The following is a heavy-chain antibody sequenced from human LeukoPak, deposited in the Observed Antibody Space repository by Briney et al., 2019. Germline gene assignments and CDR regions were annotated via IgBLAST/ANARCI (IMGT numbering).Heavy chain of an antibody. Sequence: GGSLRLSCIASGFTFTHYAMTWVRQAPGKGLEWVSDISASGSTIHYADSVKGRFTVYRDNSKNTVFLEMISLRVEDTALYHCAKGHGDWGGNYLDHWGQGAQVTVSS. V-gene: IGHV3-23*01. CDR3: AKGHGDWGGNYLDH. CDR2: ISASGSTI. D-gene: IGHD4-17*01. J-gene: IGHJ4*02. CDR1: GFTFTHYA.